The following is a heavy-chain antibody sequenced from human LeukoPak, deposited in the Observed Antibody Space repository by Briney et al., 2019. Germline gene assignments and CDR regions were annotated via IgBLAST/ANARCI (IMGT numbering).Heavy chain of an antibody. Sequence: GSLRLSCAASGFTFSSYGMHWVRQAPGKGLEWVAVIWYDGSNKYYADSVKGRFTISRDNSKNTLYLQMNSLRAEDTAVYYCARFFGVVTYYYYGMDVWGQGTTVTVSS. V-gene: IGHV3-33*01. CDR3: ARFFGVVTYYYYGMDV. J-gene: IGHJ6*02. CDR2: IWYDGSNK. D-gene: IGHD3-3*01. CDR1: GFTFSSYG.